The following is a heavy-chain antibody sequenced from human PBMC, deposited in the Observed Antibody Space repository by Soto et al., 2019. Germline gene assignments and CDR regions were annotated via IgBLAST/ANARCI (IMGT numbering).Heavy chain of an antibody. CDR3: ARDRASRLDG. J-gene: IGHJ6*02. D-gene: IGHD3-10*01. CDR2: INSDGSST. CDR1: GSTFSTDW. Sequence: EVQLVESGGGLLQPGGSLRLSCAVSGSTFSTDWMHWVRQAPGKGLVWVSHINSDGSSTNYADFVKGRFTIDRDNAKNTVYLQMTSLRAEDTAVYYCARDRASRLDGWGQGTTVTVSS. V-gene: IGHV3-74*01.